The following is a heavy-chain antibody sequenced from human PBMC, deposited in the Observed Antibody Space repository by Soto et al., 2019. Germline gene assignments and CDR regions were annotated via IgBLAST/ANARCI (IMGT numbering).Heavy chain of an antibody. D-gene: IGHD3-22*01. J-gene: IGHJ5*02. CDR1: GGSISSYY. V-gene: IGHV4-59*01. CDR3: TTNYYDSSGYDNWFDP. CDR2: IYYSGST. Sequence: SETLSLTCTVSGGSISSYYWSWIRQPPGKGLEWIGYIYYSGSTNYNPSLKSRVTISVDTSRNQFSLKLSSVTAADTAVYYCTTNYYDSSGYDNWFDPWGQGTLVTVSS.